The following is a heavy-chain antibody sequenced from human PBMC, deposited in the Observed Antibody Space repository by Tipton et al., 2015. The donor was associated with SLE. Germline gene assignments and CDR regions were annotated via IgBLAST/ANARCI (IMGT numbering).Heavy chain of an antibody. D-gene: IGHD6-13*01. Sequence: SLRLSCAASGFTFSSYAMSWVRQAPGKGLEWVSAISGSGGSTYYADSVKGRFTISRDNSKNTLYLQMNSLRAEDTAVYYCARDSGGAAAGFPFDYWGQGTLVTVSS. CDR1: GFTFSSYA. V-gene: IGHV3-23*01. J-gene: IGHJ4*02. CDR3: ARDSGGAAAGFPFDY. CDR2: ISGSGGST.